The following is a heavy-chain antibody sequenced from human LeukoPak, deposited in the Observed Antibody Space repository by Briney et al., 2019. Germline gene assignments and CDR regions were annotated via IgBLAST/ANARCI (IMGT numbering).Heavy chain of an antibody. CDR2: FDPENGET. CDR3: ARDGGGFDY. D-gene: IGHD3-16*01. J-gene: IGHJ4*02. Sequence: ASVKVSCKVSGYTLTELSLHWVRQAQAKGLEWMGGFDPENGETIYAQKLQGRVTMTTDTSTSTAYMELRSLRSDDTAVYYCARDGGGFDYWGQGTLVTVSS. V-gene: IGHV1-24*01. CDR1: GYTLTELS.